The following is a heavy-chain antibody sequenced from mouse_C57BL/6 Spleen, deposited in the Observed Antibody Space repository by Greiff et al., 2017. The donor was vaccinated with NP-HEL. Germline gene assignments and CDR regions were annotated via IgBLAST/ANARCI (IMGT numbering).Heavy chain of an antibody. CDR1: GYSITSGYY. V-gene: IGHV3-6*01. J-gene: IGHJ2*01. D-gene: IGHD3-3*01. CDR3: ARVGAVFDY. CDR2: ISYDGSN. Sequence: EVQLQESGPGLVKPSQSLSLTCSVTGYSITSGYYWNWIRQFPGNKLEWMGYISYDGSNNYNPSLKNRISITRDTSKNQFFLKLNSVTTEDTATYYCARVGAVFDYWGQGTTLTVSS.